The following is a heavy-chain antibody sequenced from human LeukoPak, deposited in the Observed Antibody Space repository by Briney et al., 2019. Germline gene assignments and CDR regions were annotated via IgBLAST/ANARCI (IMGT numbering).Heavy chain of an antibody. Sequence: KPSETLSLTCTVSGGSISSSSYYWGWIRQPPGKGLEWIGSIYYSGSTNYNPSLMSRVTISVDTSKNQFSLKLSSVTAADTAVYYCARYGIVVVPAAIKRNWFDPWGQGTLVTVSS. D-gene: IGHD2-2*01. CDR1: GGSISSSSYY. V-gene: IGHV4-39*07. CDR3: ARYGIVVVPAAIKRNWFDP. J-gene: IGHJ5*02. CDR2: IYYSGST.